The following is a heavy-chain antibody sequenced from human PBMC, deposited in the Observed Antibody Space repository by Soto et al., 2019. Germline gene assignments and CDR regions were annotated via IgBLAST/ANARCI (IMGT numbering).Heavy chain of an antibody. J-gene: IGHJ3*02. D-gene: IGHD5-18*01. CDR1: GFTFSSYG. Sequence: QVQLVESGGGVVQPGRSLRLSCAASGFTFSSYGMHWVRQAPGKGLEWVAVIWYDGSNKYYADSVKGRFTISRDNSKNTLYLQMNSLRAEDTAVYYCARDSSYSYGRGAFDIWGQGTMVTVSS. CDR2: IWYDGSNK. CDR3: ARDSSYSYGRGAFDI. V-gene: IGHV3-33*01.